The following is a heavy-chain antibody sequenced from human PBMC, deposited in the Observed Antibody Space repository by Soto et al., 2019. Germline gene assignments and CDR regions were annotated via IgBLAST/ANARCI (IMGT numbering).Heavy chain of an antibody. J-gene: IGHJ6*02. D-gene: IGHD3-10*01. CDR3: ARPHYGSGSYYKRRYYYYGMDV. V-gene: IGHV3-23*01. CDR2: ISGSGGST. Sequence: PGGSLRLSCAASGFTFSSYAMSWVRQAPGKGLEWVSAISGSGGSTYYADSVKGRFTISRDNSKNTLYLQMNSLRAEDTAVYYCARPHYGSGSYYKRRYYYYGMDVWGQGTTVTVSS. CDR1: GFTFSSYA.